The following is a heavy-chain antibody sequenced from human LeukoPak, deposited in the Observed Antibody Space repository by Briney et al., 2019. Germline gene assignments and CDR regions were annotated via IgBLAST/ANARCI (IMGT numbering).Heavy chain of an antibody. CDR2: INHNGST. V-gene: IGHV4-34*01. Sequence: TSETLSLTCAVYGGSFSGYYWSWIRQPPGKGLEWIWEINHNGSTNYNPPPTSRGTISVHKSRNKFFLKLSFATAADTAVYYCGRVKRGSGCSSTSCSPDFDYWGRGTVVSVSS. CDR3: GRVKRGSGCSSTSCSPDFDY. J-gene: IGHJ4*02. D-gene: IGHD2-2*01. CDR1: GGSFSGYY.